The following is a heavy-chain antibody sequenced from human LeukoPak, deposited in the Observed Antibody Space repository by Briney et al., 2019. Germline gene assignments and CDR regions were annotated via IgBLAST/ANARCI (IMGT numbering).Heavy chain of an antibody. Sequence: ASVKVSCKASGYIFSTYYIQWVRQAPGQGLECMGRINPGGLNTNYAQKFQGRITMTRDTSTSTVYMELSRLRSEDTAVYYCAKEGSLSSIGAIGHWGQGTLVTVSS. CDR1: GYIFSTYY. CDR2: INPGGLNT. D-gene: IGHD3-10*01. J-gene: IGHJ1*01. CDR3: AKEGSLSSIGAIGH. V-gene: IGHV1-46*01.